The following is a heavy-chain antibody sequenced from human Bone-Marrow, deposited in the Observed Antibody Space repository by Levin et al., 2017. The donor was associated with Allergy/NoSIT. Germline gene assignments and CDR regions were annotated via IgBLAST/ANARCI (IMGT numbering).Heavy chain of an antibody. Sequence: SETLSLTCTVSGASISSFYWSWIRQPPGKGLEWIGYIYYSGSTNYSPSLKSRVSMSADISRNEVYPTMSSVTAADTAVYYCARQAVPAAMNGFDSWGQGTLVTVSS. CDR3: ARQAVPAAMNGFDS. CDR2: IYYSGST. J-gene: IGHJ5*01. D-gene: IGHD2-2*01. V-gene: IGHV4-59*08. CDR1: GASISSFY.